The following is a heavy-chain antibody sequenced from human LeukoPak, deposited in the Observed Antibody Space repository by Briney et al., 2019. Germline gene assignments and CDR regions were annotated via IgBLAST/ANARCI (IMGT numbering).Heavy chain of an antibody. D-gene: IGHD5-18*01. CDR2: IYETGST. CDR3: ARRAPYSYEWSTLDY. V-gene: IGHV4-59*08. CDR1: GGSTSSYY. Sequence: ETLSLTCAVSGGSTSSYYWSWIRQPPGQGVEGVGYIYETGSTNYNPSPKSRVTISVDTSKNQFSLKLSSVTAADTAVYYCARRAPYSYEWSTLDYWGQRTLVTVSS. J-gene: IGHJ4*02.